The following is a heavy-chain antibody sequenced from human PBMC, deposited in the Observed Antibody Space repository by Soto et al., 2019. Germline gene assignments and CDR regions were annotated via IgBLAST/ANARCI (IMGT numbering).Heavy chain of an antibody. J-gene: IGHJ4*02. D-gene: IGHD3-22*01. CDR3: ASRHSSGYYGVMADY. Sequence: SETLSLTCTVSGGSISNYYWNWIRQSPGKGLEWIGYIYTSGSTHYNPSLRNRVTISIDTSKNQVFLKLSSVTAADTAVYYCASRHSSGYYGVMADYWGQGTLVTVS. V-gene: IGHV4-4*08. CDR2: IYTSGST. CDR1: GGSISNYY.